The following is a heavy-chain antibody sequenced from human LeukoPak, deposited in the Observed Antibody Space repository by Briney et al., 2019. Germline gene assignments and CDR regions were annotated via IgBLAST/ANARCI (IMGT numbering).Heavy chain of an antibody. CDR3: AREPSGYSSGRDY. CDR2: ISSSGSTT. Sequence: GGSLRLSCAASGFTFTDYYMSWIRQAPGKGLEDVSYISSSGSTTYYADSVKGRFTISRDNAKNSLYLQMNSLRAEDTAVYYCAREPSGYSSGRDYWGQGTLVTVSS. CDR1: GFTFTDYY. D-gene: IGHD6-25*01. J-gene: IGHJ4*02. V-gene: IGHV3-11*04.